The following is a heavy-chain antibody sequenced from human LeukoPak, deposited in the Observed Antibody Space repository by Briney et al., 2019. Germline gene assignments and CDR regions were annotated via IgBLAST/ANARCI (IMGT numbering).Heavy chain of an antibody. CDR3: ARHEGSYGPNYFDY. J-gene: IGHJ4*02. CDR1: GGPISSSSHY. Sequence: SETLSLTCTVSGGPISSSSHYWGWIRQPPGKGLEWIGSIYYSGSTYYNPSLKSRVTISVDTSKNQFSLKMSSVTAADTAVYYCARHEGSYGPNYFDYWGQGTLVTVSS. D-gene: IGHD5-18*01. V-gene: IGHV4-39*01. CDR2: IYYSGST.